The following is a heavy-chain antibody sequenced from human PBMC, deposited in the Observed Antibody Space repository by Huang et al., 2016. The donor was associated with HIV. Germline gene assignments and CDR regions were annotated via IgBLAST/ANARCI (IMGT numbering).Heavy chain of an antibody. CDR2: IIPIFGTT. CDR1: GGSFSNNV. V-gene: IGHV1-69*01. CDR3: ARESNIVVVPHTIKFFDY. D-gene: IGHD2-2*01. Sequence: QVQLVQSGAEVKKPGSSVKVSCKASGGSFSNNVFSWVRQGPGQGLEWMGGIIPIFGTTNYAQKFQGRVTITADESTGTAYLELSSLRSEDTAVYFCARESNIVVVPHTIKFFDYWGQGTLVTVSS. J-gene: IGHJ4*02.